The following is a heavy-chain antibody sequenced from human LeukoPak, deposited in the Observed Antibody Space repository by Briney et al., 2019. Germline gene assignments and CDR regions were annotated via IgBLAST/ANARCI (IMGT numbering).Heavy chain of an antibody. CDR2: ISAYNGNT. CDR3: ARDGMVRGVKTKYYFDY. J-gene: IGHJ4*02. D-gene: IGHD3-10*01. Sequence: ASVKVSCKASGYTFNSYGISWVRQAPGQGHEWMGWISAYNGNTNYAQKFQGRVTMTTDTSTSTAYMELRSLRSDDTAVYYCARDGMVRGVKTKYYFDYWGQGTLVTVSS. CDR1: GYTFNSYG. V-gene: IGHV1-18*01.